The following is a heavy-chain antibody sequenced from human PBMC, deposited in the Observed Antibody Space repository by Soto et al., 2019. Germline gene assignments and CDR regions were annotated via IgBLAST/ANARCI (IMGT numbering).Heavy chain of an antibody. CDR3: ARELGGYYYYGMDV. V-gene: IGHV3-30-3*01. CDR1: GFTFSSYA. D-gene: IGHD1-26*01. Sequence: PGGSLRLSCAASGFTFSSYAMHWVRQAPGKGLEWVAVISYDGSNKYYADSVKGRFTISRDNSRNTLYLQMNSLRAEDTAVYNCARELGGYYYYGMDVWGQGTTVTVSS. CDR2: ISYDGSNK. J-gene: IGHJ6*02.